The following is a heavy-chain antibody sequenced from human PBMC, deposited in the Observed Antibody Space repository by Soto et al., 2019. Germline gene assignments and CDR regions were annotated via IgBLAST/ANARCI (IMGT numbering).Heavy chain of an antibody. CDR1: RGSVRGVNW. CDR3: ARGWGKTKFDS. Sequence: QVLLHESGPGLVRPSGTLSLTCTVSRGSVRGVNWWSWVRQAPGKGLVWIGEVYYSGRTNYNPDRGSRVAITIDKSKNQFSMEVSSVTAADTAVYYCARGWGKTKFDSWGQGTLVSVSS. D-gene: IGHD3-16*01. J-gene: IGHJ4*02. CDR2: VYYSGRT. V-gene: IGHV4-4*02.